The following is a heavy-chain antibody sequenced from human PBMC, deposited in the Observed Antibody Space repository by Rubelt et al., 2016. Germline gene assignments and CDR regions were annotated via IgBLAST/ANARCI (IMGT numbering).Heavy chain of an antibody. D-gene: IGHD7-27*01. CDR2: ISGSGAST. CDR1: GFTFSSYA. Sequence: EVQLVESGGGLVQPGGSLRLSCAASGFTFSSYAMSWVRQAPGKGLEWVSAISGSGASTYYADSVKGRFTIYRDNSKNTRYVQRNSLRAEDTAVYYWVRDLNWAFDYWGQGALVTVSS. J-gene: IGHJ4*02. CDR3: VRDLNWAFDY. V-gene: IGHV3-23*04.